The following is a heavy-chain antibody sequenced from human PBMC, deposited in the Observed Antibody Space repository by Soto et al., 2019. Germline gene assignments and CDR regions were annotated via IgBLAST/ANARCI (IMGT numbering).Heavy chain of an antibody. CDR2: LKQDGSEK. V-gene: IGHV3-7*03. CDR3: AFQGDHAENWFDP. D-gene: IGHD2-21*02. CDR1: GFTFSSYW. J-gene: IGHJ5*02. Sequence: PGGSLRLSFATSGFTFSSYWMSWVRQAPGKGLEWVANLKQDGSEKYYVDSVKGRFTISRDNAKNSLYLQMNSLRSDDTAVYYCAFQGDHAENWFDPWGQGTLVPVCS.